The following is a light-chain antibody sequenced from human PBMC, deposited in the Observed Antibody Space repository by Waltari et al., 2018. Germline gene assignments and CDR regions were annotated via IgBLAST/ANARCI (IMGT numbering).Light chain of an antibody. J-gene: IGKJ4*01. CDR2: KAF. Sequence: DIQMTQSHSTLSASVGDTIIITCRASQSISNWLAGYQPKPGKAPKLLIDKAFTLETGVPSRFSGSGAGTVFTLTISSLQPDDFATYYCQQYNSYALLTFGGGTKVEIE. CDR3: QQYNSYALLT. CDR1: QSISNW. V-gene: IGKV1-5*03.